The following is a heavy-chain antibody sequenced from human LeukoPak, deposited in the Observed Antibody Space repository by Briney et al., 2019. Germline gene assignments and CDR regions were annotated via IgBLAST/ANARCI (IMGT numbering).Heavy chain of an antibody. Sequence: PGGSLRLSCAASGFTFSSYAMHWARQAPGKGLEWVAVISYDGSNKYHADSVKGRFTISRDNSKNTLYLQMNSLRAEDTAVYYCARDYIAAAGKTCYYYGMDVWGQGTTVTVSS. CDR2: ISYDGSNK. CDR1: GFTFSSYA. J-gene: IGHJ6*02. V-gene: IGHV3-30-3*01. D-gene: IGHD6-13*01. CDR3: ARDYIAAAGKTCYYYGMDV.